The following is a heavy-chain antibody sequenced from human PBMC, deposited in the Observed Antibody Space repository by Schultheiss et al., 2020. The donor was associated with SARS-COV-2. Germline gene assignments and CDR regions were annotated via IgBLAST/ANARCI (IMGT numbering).Heavy chain of an antibody. CDR2: ITSTSSYI. Sequence: GGSLRLSCSDSGFTLSRYSMNWIRQAPGKGLEWVSSITSTSSYIYYADSVKGRFTISRDNAKNTLSLQMNSLRAEDTAVYYCAKVRGRTVTTVPTFDYWGQGTLVTVSS. V-gene: IGHV3-21*04. D-gene: IGHD4-17*01. J-gene: IGHJ4*02. CDR1: GFTLSRYS. CDR3: AKVRGRTVTTVPTFDY.